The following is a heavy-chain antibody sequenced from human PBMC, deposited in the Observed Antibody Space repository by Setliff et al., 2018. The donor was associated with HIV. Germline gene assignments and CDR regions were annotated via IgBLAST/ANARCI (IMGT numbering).Heavy chain of an antibody. Sequence: ASVKVSCKASGYTFTNYDISWVRQAPGKGLEWMGWISTYNGNTNYAQKLQGRVTMTTDTSTSTAYMELRSLSSDDTAVYYCARDGPAGAGNPPDAFDIWGQGTMVTVSS. CDR1: GYTFTNYD. CDR2: ISTYNGNT. CDR3: ARDGPAGAGNPPDAFDI. V-gene: IGHV1-18*01. J-gene: IGHJ3*02. D-gene: IGHD6-19*01.